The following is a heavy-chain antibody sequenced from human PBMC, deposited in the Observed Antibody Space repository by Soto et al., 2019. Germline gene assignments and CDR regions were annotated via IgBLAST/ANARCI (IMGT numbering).Heavy chain of an antibody. J-gene: IGHJ3*02. CDR3: ASAKAVVIAPLGI. V-gene: IGHV3-23*01. Sequence: LRLSCAGSGFTFNNSAMSWVRQAPGQGLEWVASISENGGSRGGTYYADSVKGRFTISRDNSKNTLYLQVDSLTGADTAVYYCASAKAVVIAPLGIWGQGALVTVSS. CDR2: ISENGGSRGGT. D-gene: IGHD2-21*01. CDR1: GFTFNNSA.